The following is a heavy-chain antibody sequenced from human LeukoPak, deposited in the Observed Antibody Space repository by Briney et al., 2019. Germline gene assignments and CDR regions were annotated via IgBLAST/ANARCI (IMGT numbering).Heavy chain of an antibody. V-gene: IGHV4-30-4*01. Sequence: SQTLSLTCTVSGGXISSGDYYWSWIRQPPGKGLEWIGYIYYSGSTHYNPFLKSRVTISVDTSKNQFSLKLSSVTAADTAVYYCARARNPHSGYECFDYWGQGTLVTVSS. CDR1: GGXISSGDYY. CDR2: IYYSGST. J-gene: IGHJ4*02. CDR3: ARARNPHSGYECFDY. D-gene: IGHD5-12*01.